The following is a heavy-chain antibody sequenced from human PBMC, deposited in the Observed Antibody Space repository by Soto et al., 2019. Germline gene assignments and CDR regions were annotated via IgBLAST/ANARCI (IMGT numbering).Heavy chain of an antibody. V-gene: IGHV3-23*01. J-gene: IGHJ6*02. CDR3: ARDPVLRFLEWLQLITYYYYGMDV. CDR2: IIGSGGST. D-gene: IGHD3-3*01. CDR1: GFTFSSYA. Sequence: PGGSLRLSCAASGFTFSSYAMIWVRQAPGKGLEWVSAIIGSGGSTYYADSVKGRFTISRDNSKNTLYLQMNSLRAEDTAVYYCARDPVLRFLEWLQLITYYYYGMDVWGQGTTVTVSS.